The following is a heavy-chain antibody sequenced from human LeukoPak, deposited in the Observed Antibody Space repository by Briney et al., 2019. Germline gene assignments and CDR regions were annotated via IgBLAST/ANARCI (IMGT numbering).Heavy chain of an antibody. V-gene: IGHV3-23*01. CDR3: AKGHRLCTSGNCNSQVDY. Sequence: GGSLRLSCAEPGFSFNHYFMSWVRQAPGKGLEWISPVSGSGTQTYYADSVKGRFTISRDKSKNTVFLQMNSLSAKDTATYYCAKGHRLCTSGNCNSQVDYWGHGTLVTVSS. CDR2: VSGSGTQT. J-gene: IGHJ4*01. CDR1: GFSFNHYF. D-gene: IGHD2-15*01.